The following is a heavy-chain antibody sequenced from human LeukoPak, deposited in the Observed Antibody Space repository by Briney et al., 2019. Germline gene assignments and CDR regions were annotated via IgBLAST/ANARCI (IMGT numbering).Heavy chain of an antibody. V-gene: IGHV4-4*07. CDR1: GGSITSYY. CDR3: AREAVAGFLDY. Sequence: SETLSLTCSVSGGSITSYYWTWIRQPAGKGLEWIGRIYSSENTRYNPSLKSRVTMSVDTSKNQFSLKLSSVTAADTAVYYCAREAVAGFLDYWGQGTLVTVSS. CDR2: IYSSENT. D-gene: IGHD6-19*01. J-gene: IGHJ4*02.